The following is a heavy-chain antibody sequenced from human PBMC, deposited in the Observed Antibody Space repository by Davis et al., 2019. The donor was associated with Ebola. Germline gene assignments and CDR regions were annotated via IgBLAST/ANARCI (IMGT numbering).Heavy chain of an antibody. D-gene: IGHD3-9*01. CDR3: ARNYDILTGYYNDYYYYGMDV. CDR1: GYTLTELS. CDR2: FDPEDGET. Sequence: ASVKVSCKVSGYTLTELSMHWLRQAPGKGLEWLGGFDPEDGETIYAQKFQGRVTMTRDTSISTAYMELNRLRSDDTAVYYCARNYDILTGYYNDYYYYGMDVWGKGTTVTVSS. J-gene: IGHJ6*04. V-gene: IGHV1-24*01.